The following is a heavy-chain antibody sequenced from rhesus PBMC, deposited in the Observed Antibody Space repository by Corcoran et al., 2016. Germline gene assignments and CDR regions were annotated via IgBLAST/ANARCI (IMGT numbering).Heavy chain of an antibody. D-gene: IGHD2-8*01. V-gene: IGHV3-178*01. J-gene: IGHJ4*01. CDR3: ARFTVVSATSSNFDY. CDR1: GFTFSDYY. Sequence: EVQLVESGGGLAQPGGSLRLSCAASGFTFSDYYMDWVRQAPGKGLEWVSRISNGVGGTWYADSVKGRFTISRENAKNTLYLQMNSLGAEDTAVYYCARFTVVSATSSNFDYWGQGVLVTVSA. CDR2: ISNGVGGT.